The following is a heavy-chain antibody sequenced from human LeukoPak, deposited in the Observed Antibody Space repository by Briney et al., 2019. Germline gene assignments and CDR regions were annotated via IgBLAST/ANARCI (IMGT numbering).Heavy chain of an antibody. D-gene: IGHD3-22*01. CDR3: ARVPRRGYDSSGHRLYYFDY. V-gene: IGHV1-69*05. CDR1: GGTFSSYA. CDR2: IIPIFGTA. J-gene: IGHJ4*02. Sequence: ASVKVSCKAAGGTFSSYAISWVRQAPGQGLEWMGGIIPIFGTANYAQKFQGRYTITTDESTSTAYMELSSLRSEDTAVYYCARVPRRGYDSSGHRLYYFDYWGQGTLVTVSS.